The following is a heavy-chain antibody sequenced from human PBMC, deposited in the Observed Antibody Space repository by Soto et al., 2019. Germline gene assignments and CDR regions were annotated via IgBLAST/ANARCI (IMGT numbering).Heavy chain of an antibody. J-gene: IGHJ4*03. Sequence: VQLLESGGGLLQPGGSLRLSCAASGFTFSSYAMTWVRQAPGKGLEWVSSISANGASTYYADSVKGRFSISRDNSRSTLFLQMNRPRADDTAIYYRGKDQTRAVAGAVIRFGPWGQGNLGTVSS. CDR2: ISANGAST. V-gene: IGHV3-23*01. CDR1: GFTFSSYA. D-gene: IGHD6-19*01. CDR3: GKDQTRAVAGAVIRFGP.